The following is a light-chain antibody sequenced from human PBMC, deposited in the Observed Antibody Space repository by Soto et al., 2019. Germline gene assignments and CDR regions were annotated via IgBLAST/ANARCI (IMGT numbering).Light chain of an antibody. CDR2: DAS. V-gene: IGKV1-5*01. CDR3: QQYNNWPLS. J-gene: IGKJ5*01. CDR1: QSISSW. Sequence: DIQMTQSPSTLSASVGDRVTITCRASQSISSWLAWYQQKPGKAPKLLIYDASSLESGVPSRFSGSGSGTEFTLTISCLQSEDFAVYYCQQYNNWPLSFGQGTRLEIK.